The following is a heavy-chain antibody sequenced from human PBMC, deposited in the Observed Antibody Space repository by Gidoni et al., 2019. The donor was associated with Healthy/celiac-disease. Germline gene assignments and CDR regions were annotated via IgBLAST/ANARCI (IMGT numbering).Heavy chain of an antibody. J-gene: IGHJ4*02. CDR3: TTDSPFWSGYYN. Sequence: EVQLVESGGGLVKPGGSLSLSCAASGFTFSNAWMSWVRQAPGKGLEWVGRMKSKTDGGTTDYAAPVKGRFTISRDDSKNTLYLQMNSLKTEDTAVYYCTTDSPFWSGYYNWGQGTLVTVSS. V-gene: IGHV3-15*01. CDR1: GFTFSNAW. CDR2: MKSKTDGGTT. D-gene: IGHD3-3*01.